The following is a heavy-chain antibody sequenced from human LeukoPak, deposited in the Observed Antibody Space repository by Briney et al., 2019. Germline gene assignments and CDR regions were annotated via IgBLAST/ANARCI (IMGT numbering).Heavy chain of an antibody. CDR2: IQYDGSNK. V-gene: IGHV3-30*02. Sequence: GGSLRLSCAASGFTFSSYGMHWVRQAPGKGLEWVAFIQYDGSNKYYADSVKGRFTISRDNSKNTLYLQMNSLRAEDTAVYYCAKDQPVVGSFDYWGQGTLVTVSS. D-gene: IGHD4-23*01. CDR1: GFTFSSYG. CDR3: AKDQPVVGSFDY. J-gene: IGHJ4*02.